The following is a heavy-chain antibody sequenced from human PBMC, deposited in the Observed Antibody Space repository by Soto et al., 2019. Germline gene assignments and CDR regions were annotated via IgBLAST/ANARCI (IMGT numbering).Heavy chain of an antibody. V-gene: IGHV3-23*01. CDR3: AKQAGYSSDPFDY. D-gene: IGHD6-19*01. CDR2: ISGGGGTT. Sequence: EVLLLESGGGLVQPGGSLRLSCAASGFTFSNYAMRWVRQAPGKGLEWVSIISGGGGTTYYADSVKGRFTISRDNSKNTVHLQINSLRVEDTAVYYCAKQAGYSSDPFDYWGQGTLVAVSS. CDR1: GFTFSNYA. J-gene: IGHJ4*02.